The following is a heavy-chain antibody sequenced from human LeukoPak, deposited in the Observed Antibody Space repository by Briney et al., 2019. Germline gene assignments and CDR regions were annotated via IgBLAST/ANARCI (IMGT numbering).Heavy chain of an antibody. CDR3: ARGNTLTGYSRY. D-gene: IGHD3-9*01. CDR2: ISSNGGST. CDR1: GFTFSSYA. V-gene: IGHV3-64*01. Sequence: GGSLRLSCAASGFTFSSYAMHWDRQPPGKGLEYVSGISSNGGSTYYANSVKGRFTISRDNSKNTVYLQMGSLRAEDMAVYYCARGNTLTGYSRYWGQGTLVTVSS. J-gene: IGHJ4*02.